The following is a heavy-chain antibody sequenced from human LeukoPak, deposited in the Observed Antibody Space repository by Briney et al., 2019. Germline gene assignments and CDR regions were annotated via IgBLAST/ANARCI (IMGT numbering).Heavy chain of an antibody. CDR1: GFTFSSYG. CDR2: ISYDGSNK. D-gene: IGHD4-17*01. CDR3: AKDLSSVGYGDYGGGDY. V-gene: IGHV3-30*18. J-gene: IGHJ4*02. Sequence: PGGSLRLSCAASGFTFSSYGMHWVRQAPGKGLEWVAVISYDGSNKYYADSVKGRFTISRDNSKNTLYLQMNSLRAEDTAVYYCAKDLSSVGYGDYGGGDYWGQGTLVTVSS.